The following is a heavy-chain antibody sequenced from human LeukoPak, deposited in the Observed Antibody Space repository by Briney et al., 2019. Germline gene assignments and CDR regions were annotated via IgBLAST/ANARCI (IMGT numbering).Heavy chain of an antibody. D-gene: IGHD2-15*01. CDR3: AKGWSYSDY. CDR2: IKQDGSEK. J-gene: IGHJ4*02. V-gene: IGHV3-7*01. CDR1: GFTFSSYW. Sequence: GGSLRLSCAASGFTFSSYWMSWVRQAPGKGLEWVANIKQDGSEKYYVDSVKGRFTISRDNSENTLYLQMNSLRAEDTAVYYCAKGWSYSDYWGQGTLVTVSS.